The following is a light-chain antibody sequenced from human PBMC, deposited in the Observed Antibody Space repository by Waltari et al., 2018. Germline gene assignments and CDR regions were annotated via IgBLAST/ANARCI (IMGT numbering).Light chain of an antibody. Sequence: EIVLTQSPGTLSSFPGERATLASRASQSVSMTLAWYQQKPGQATRLLIYDASLRATGIPDRFSGSGLGTDFSLTISRLEPGDFAVYYCQKYGTLPATFGQGTTVEIK. J-gene: IGKJ1*01. CDR2: DAS. V-gene: IGKV3-20*01. CDR3: QKYGTLPAT. CDR1: QSVSMT.